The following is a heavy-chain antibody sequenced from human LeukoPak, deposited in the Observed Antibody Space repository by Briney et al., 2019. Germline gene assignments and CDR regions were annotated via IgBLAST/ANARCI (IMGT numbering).Heavy chain of an antibody. CDR2: INTRGST. V-gene: IGHV4-61*02. J-gene: IGHJ6*03. Sequence: PSQTLSLPCTVSGGSIRSGNYYWSWIRQPAGKGLEWIGRINTRGSTNYNPSLKSRVTISVDMSKNQFSLKLSSVTAADTAVYYCARAHRYYYGSGVPYYYYMDVWGKGTTVTVSS. D-gene: IGHD3-10*01. CDR1: GGSIRSGNYY. CDR3: ARAHRYYYGSGVPYYYYMDV.